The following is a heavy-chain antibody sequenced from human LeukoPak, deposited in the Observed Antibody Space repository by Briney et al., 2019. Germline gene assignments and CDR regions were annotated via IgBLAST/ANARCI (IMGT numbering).Heavy chain of an antibody. V-gene: IGHV3-23*01. CDR2: ITVTGDT. D-gene: IGHD6-13*01. CDR3: AKVPVWQQLVDY. J-gene: IGHJ4*02. Sequence: PGGSLRLSCAASGFTFSSYSMSWVRQAPGKGLEWVSGITVTGDTYYAGSLKGRLTISRDNSRNTLYLQMNSLRADDTAVYYCAKVPVWQQLVDYWGQGTLVTVSS. CDR1: GFTFSSYS.